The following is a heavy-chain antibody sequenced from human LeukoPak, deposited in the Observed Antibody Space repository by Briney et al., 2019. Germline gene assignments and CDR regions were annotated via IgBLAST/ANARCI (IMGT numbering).Heavy chain of an antibody. CDR1: GPSISSHY. CDR3: ARGGMYYDFWSGYSDYYYYMDV. Sequence: SATLSLTCTVSGPSISSHYWSSIRQPPGKGLEWIGYIYYSGSPNYSPSLKSRVTISVYTSKNQYSLKLSSVTAADTAVYYCARGGMYYDFWSGYSDYYYYMDVWGKGTTVTVSS. CDR2: IYYSGSP. J-gene: IGHJ6*03. D-gene: IGHD3-3*01. V-gene: IGHV4-59*11.